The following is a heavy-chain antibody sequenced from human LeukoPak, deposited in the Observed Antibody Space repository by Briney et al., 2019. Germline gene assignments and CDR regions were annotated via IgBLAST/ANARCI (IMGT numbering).Heavy chain of an antibody. D-gene: IGHD6-13*01. CDR2: ISVSGANT. V-gene: IGHV3-23*01. CDR1: GFTFSNYA. Sequence: GGSLRLSCAASGFTFSNYAMIWVRQAPGKGLEWVSGISVSGANTYYADSVKGRFTISRDNSKNTLYLQMSSLRPEDTAIYYCAREGFTSSWLYYYYYMDVWDKGTTVTVSS. CDR3: AREGFTSSWLYYYYYMDV. J-gene: IGHJ6*03.